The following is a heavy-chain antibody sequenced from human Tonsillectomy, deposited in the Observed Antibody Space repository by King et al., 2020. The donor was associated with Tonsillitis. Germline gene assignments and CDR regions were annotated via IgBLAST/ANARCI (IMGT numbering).Heavy chain of an antibody. J-gene: IGHJ4*02. CDR2: ISGIGRST. D-gene: IGHD3-22*01. V-gene: IGHV3-23*04. Sequence: VQLVESGGDLVQPGGSLRLPCAAPGFTFSNYALNWVRQAPGKGLEWVSTISGIGRSTYYADSVKGRFTISRDNSKNTLFLQMSSLRAEDTAVYYCARSFYYYDSNGYYSLDYWGQGTLVTVSS. CDR1: GFTFSNYA. CDR3: ARSFYYYDSNGYYSLDY.